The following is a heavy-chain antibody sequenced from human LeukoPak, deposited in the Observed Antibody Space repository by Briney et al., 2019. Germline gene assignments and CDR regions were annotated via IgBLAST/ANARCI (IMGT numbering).Heavy chain of an antibody. V-gene: IGHV1-2*02. D-gene: IGHD1-26*01. CDR3: ARDQSRYSLYYYYGMDV. CDR1: GYTFTSYY. J-gene: IGHJ6*01. CDR2: INPNSGGT. Sequence: ASVKVSCKASGYTFTSYYMHWVRQAPGQGLEWMGWINPNSGGTNYAQKFQGRVTMTRDTTISTAYMELSRLRSDDTAVYYCARDQSRYSLYYYYGMDVWGQGTSVTVSS.